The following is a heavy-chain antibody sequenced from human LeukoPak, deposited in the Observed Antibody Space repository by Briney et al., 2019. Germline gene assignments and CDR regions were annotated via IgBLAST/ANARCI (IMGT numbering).Heavy chain of an antibody. CDR1: GFTFSSYW. D-gene: IGHD6-19*01. CDR3: ARSAIAVPGGC. J-gene: IGHJ4*02. V-gene: IGHV3-74*01. Sequence: GGSLRLSCAASGFTFSSYWMHWVRQAPGKGLVWVSRINSDGSSTGYADSVKGRFTISRDNAKNTLYLQMNSLPAEDTAVYYCARSAIAVPGGCWGQGTLVTVSS. CDR2: INSDGSST.